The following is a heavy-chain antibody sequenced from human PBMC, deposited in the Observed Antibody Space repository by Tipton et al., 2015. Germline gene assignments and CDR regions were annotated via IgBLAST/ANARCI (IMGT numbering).Heavy chain of an antibody. CDR3: ARGDDYGTNSVDF. Sequence: QLVQSGAELKKPGASVKVSCKASGYTFTSYSIHWVRQAPGQGLEWMGIINPSDGSTTYAQRFQGRVTMTRDTSTTTVYMELSSLRSEDTAVYYCARGDDYGTNSVDFWGLGTLVTVSS. V-gene: IGHV1-46*01. CDR2: INPSDGST. CDR1: GYTFTSYS. D-gene: IGHD4-23*01. J-gene: IGHJ4*02.